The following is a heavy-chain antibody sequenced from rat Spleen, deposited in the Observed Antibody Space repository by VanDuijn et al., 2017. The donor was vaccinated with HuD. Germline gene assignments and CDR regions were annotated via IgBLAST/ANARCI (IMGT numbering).Heavy chain of an antibody. Sequence: QVQLKESGPGLVQPSQTLSLTCTVSGFSLISNSVHWVRQPPGKGLEWMGGLWGDGSTDYNSTLKSRLSISRDTSKSQVFLKMSSLQTEDTATYYCARSGILYVMDAWGQGASVTVSS. J-gene: IGHJ4*01. CDR2: LWGDGST. D-gene: IGHD1-4*01. CDR3: ARSGILYVMDA. CDR1: GFSLISNS. V-gene: IGHV2-1*01.